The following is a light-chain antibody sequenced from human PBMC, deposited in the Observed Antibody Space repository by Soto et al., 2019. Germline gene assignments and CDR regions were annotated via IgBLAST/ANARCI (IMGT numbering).Light chain of an antibody. V-gene: IGKV1-39*01. CDR3: QQGFITPLT. CDR2: AAS. J-gene: IGKJ4*01. CDR1: QSISTS. Sequence: DIPMTQSPSSLSASVGDRVTITCRASQSISTSLNWYQHKPGKAPKLLIYAASTLQSGVPSRFSGSGSGADFTLTISSLQPEDFATYYCQQGFITPLTFGGGTKVEIK.